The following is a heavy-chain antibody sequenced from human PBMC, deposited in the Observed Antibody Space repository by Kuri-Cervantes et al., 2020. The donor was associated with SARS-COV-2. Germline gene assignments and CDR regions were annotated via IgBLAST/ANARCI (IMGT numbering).Heavy chain of an antibody. V-gene: IGHV1-69*05. D-gene: IGHD5-18*01. CDR2: IIPIFGTA. Sequence: SVKVSCKASGGTFSSYAISWVRQAPGQGLEWMGGIIPIFGTANYAQKFQGRVTITTDESTSTAYMELSSLRSEDTAVYYCASSIYSYGTYYYYYYYMDVWGKGITVTVSS. CDR1: GGTFSSYA. J-gene: IGHJ6*03. CDR3: ASSIYSYGTYYYYYYYMDV.